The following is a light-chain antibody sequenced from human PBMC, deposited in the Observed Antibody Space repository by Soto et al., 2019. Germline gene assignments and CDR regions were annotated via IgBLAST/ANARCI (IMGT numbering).Light chain of an antibody. CDR3: QQSYSTPFT. Sequence: IQSTHAPSSLSASVVRRVTVTCRASQSISSYLNWYQQKPGKAPKLLIYAASSLQSGVPSRFSGSGSGTDFTLTISSLQPEDFATYYCQQSYSTPFTFGQGTLLEVK. CDR1: QSISSY. J-gene: IGKJ5*01. V-gene: IGKV1-39*01. CDR2: AAS.